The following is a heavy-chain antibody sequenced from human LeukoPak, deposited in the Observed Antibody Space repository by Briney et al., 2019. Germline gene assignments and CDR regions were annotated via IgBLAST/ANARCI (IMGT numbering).Heavy chain of an antibody. Sequence: GGSLGLSCAASGFTFSNYAMTWVRQAPGKGLEWVSAISGSGGSTYYADSVKGRFTISRDNSKNTLYLQMNSLRAEDTALYYCAKTGGIAAAHWGQGTLVTVSS. CDR1: GFTFSNYA. V-gene: IGHV3-23*01. CDR3: AKTGGIAAAH. CDR2: ISGSGGST. J-gene: IGHJ4*02. D-gene: IGHD6-13*01.